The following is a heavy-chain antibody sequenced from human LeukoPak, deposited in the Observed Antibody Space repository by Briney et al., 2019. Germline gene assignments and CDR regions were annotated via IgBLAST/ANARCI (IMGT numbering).Heavy chain of an antibody. Sequence: GGSLRLSCAASGFTFSNAWMSWVRQAPGKGLEWVANIKQDGSEKYYVDSVKGRFTISRDNAKNSLYLQMNSLRAEDTAVYYCARVTRTYMDVWGKGTTVTVSS. CDR1: GFTFSNAW. V-gene: IGHV3-7*01. CDR2: IKQDGSEK. J-gene: IGHJ6*03. CDR3: ARVTRTYMDV.